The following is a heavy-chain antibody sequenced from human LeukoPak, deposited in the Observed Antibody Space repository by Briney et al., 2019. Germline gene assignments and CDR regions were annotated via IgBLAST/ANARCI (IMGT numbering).Heavy chain of an antibody. CDR3: ARGQMIDY. CDR2: INSDGSSS. V-gene: IGHV3-74*01. J-gene: IGHJ4*02. D-gene: IGHD5-24*01. Sequence: PGGSLRLSCAASGFTFSIYWMNWVRQAPGKGLVWVSHINSDGSSSNYADSVKGRFTISRDNAKNTLYMQMNSLGAEDTAVYFCARGQMIDYWGQGTLVTVSS. CDR1: GFTFSIYW.